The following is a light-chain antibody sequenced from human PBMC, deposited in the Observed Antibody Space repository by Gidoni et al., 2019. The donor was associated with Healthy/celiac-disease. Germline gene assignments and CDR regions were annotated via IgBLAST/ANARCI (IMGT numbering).Light chain of an antibody. CDR2: GAS. Sequence: IVLTQSPGTLSLSPGERATLSCRASQSVSSSYLAWYQQKPGQAPRLLIYGASSRATGSPDRFSGSGSGTDFTRTISRLEPEDFAVYYCQQYGSSPMYTFGQGTKLEIK. CDR3: QQYGSSPMYT. J-gene: IGKJ2*01. CDR1: QSVSSSY. V-gene: IGKV3-20*01.